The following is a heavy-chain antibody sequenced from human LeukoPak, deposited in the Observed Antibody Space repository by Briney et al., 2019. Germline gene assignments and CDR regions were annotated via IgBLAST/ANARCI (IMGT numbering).Heavy chain of an antibody. CDR2: INPSGGST. V-gene: IGHV1-46*01. D-gene: IGHD6-13*01. J-gene: IGHJ5*02. CDR1: GYTFTSYY. Sequence: ASVKVSCKASGYTFTSYYMHWVRQAPGQGLEWMGIINPSGGSTSYAQKFQGRVTMTRDMSTSTVYMELSSLRSEDTHVYYCARQRIAAAWFDPWGQGTLVTVSS. CDR3: ARQRIAAAWFDP.